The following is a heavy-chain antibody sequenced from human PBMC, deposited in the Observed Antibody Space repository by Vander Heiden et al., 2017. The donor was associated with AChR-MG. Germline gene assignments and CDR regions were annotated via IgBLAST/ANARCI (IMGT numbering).Heavy chain of an antibody. Sequence: QVQLQESGPGLVKPPHTLPLTCTVSGGPINSGGYSWSWIRQHPGKGLERIGYIYYGASTYYNPSLKRRLTISLDTSKNQFSLKLSSVTAADTAVYYGARAKRSRLVYFDYWGQGTLVTVSS. CDR2: IYYGAST. CDR1: GGPINSGGYS. D-gene: IGHD2-15*01. V-gene: IGHV4-31*03. J-gene: IGHJ4*02. CDR3: ARAKRSRLVYFDY.